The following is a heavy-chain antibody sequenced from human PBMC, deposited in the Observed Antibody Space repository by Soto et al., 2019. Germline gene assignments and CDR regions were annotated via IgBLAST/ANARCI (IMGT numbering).Heavy chain of an antibody. CDR2: IYYSGST. J-gene: IGHJ6*02. CDR3: ARDHRIFGVVTEYYYYGMDV. Sequence: QVQLQESGPGLVKPSETLSLTCTVSGGSISSYYWSWIRQPPGKGLEWIGYIYYSGSTNYNPSLKSRVTISVDTSKNQFSLKLSSVTAADTAVYYCARDHRIFGVVTEYYYYGMDVWGQGTTVTVSS. D-gene: IGHD3-3*02. CDR1: GGSISSYY. V-gene: IGHV4-59*01.